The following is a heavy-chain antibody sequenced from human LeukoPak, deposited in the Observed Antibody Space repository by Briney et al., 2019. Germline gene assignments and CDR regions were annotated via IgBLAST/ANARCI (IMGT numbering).Heavy chain of an antibody. J-gene: IGHJ4*02. V-gene: IGHV3-23*01. CDR2: ISGIGGST. CDR3: AKQVGYFDY. CDR1: GFTFSSYA. Sequence: GGSLRLSYAASGFTFSSYAMSWVRQAPGKGLEWVSAISGIGGSTYYTHSVKSPFTISRDNPKSTLYLQMKSLRAEDTALYYCAKQVGYFDYWGQGTMVTVCS.